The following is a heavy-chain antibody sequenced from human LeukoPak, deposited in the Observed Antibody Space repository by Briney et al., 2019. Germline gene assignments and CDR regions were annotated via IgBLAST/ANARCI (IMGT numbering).Heavy chain of an antibody. D-gene: IGHD4-11*01. CDR1: GFTCGSYS. J-gene: IGHJ4*02. CDR2: ISSSSSYI. V-gene: IGHV3-21*01. CDR3: ARDRDDYPYY. Sequence: GGALRLSCVDSGFTCGSYSMKWVRQAPGKGLEWVSSISSSSSYIYYADSVKGRFTISRDNAKNSLSLQMNSLRAEDTAVYYCARDRDDYPYYWGQGTLVTVSS.